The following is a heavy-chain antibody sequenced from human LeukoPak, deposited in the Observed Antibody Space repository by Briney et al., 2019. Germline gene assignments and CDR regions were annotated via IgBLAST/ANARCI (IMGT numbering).Heavy chain of an antibody. V-gene: IGHV3-7*01. CDR3: ARNRGDSNFDY. CDR1: GFGFSNYW. CDR2: MNEDGSER. D-gene: IGHD4-11*01. J-gene: IGHJ4*02. Sequence: PGRSLRLSCAASGFGFSNYWMSWVRQAPGKGLEWVANMNEDGSERNYVDSVKGRFPISRDNAQDSLYLQMNSLRAEDTAVYYCARNRGDSNFDYCGQGTLFTVSS.